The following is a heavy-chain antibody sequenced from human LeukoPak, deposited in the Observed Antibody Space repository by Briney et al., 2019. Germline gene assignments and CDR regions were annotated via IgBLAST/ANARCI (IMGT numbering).Heavy chain of an antibody. J-gene: IGHJ4*02. CDR3: AKDSPFGGVIAPNFDF. CDR2: ISGSGVSS. Sequence: PGGSLRLSCAASGFTFRNSDMTWVRQAPGKGLEWVSAISGSGVSSYYADSVKGRFTISRDNSKNTLYLQMHSLRAEDTAVYYCAKDSPFGGVIAPNFDFWGQGTLVTVSS. V-gene: IGHV3-23*01. CDR1: GFTFRNSD. D-gene: IGHD3-16*02.